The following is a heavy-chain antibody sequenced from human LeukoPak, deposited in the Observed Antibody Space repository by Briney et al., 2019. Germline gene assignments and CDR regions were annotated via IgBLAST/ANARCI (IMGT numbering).Heavy chain of an antibody. V-gene: IGHV4-59*12. Sequence: SETLSLTCTVSGGSISSYYWSWIRQPPGKGLEWIGYTYYSGSTNYNPSLKSRVTISVDTSKNQFSLKLSSVTAADTAVYYCARGHIVATIPHFDYWGQGTLVTVSS. CDR2: TYYSGST. CDR1: GGSISSYY. J-gene: IGHJ4*02. CDR3: ARGHIVATIPHFDY. D-gene: IGHD5-12*01.